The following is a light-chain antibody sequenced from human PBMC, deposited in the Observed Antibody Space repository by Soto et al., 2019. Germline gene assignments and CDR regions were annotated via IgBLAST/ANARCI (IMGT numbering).Light chain of an antibody. Sequence: EIVLIQSPATLSLSPGERATLSCRASQSVGSYLAWYQHKPGQAPRLLISDASNRATGIPARFSGSGSGTEFTLTISRLEPEDFAMYFCQQYVSSPQTFGQGTKVDIK. V-gene: IGKV3-20*01. CDR1: QSVGSY. J-gene: IGKJ1*01. CDR2: DAS. CDR3: QQYVSSPQT.